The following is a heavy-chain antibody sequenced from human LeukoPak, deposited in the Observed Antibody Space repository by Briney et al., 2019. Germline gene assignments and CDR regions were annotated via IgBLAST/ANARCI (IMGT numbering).Heavy chain of an antibody. Sequence: SQTLSLTCAISGDSVSSNSAAWNWIRQSPSRGLEWLGRTYYRSKWYNDYAVSVKSRITINPDTSKNQFSLQLNSVTPEDTAVYYCARDRGNIVGASYYFDYRGQGTLVTVSS. D-gene: IGHD1-26*01. J-gene: IGHJ4*02. CDR2: TYYRSKWYN. V-gene: IGHV6-1*01. CDR1: GDSVSSNSAA. CDR3: ARDRGNIVGASYYFDY.